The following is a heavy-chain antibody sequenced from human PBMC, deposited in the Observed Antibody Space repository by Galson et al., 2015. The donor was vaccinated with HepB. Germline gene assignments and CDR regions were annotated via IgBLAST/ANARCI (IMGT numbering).Heavy chain of an antibody. D-gene: IGHD3-16*02. Sequence: SVKLSCKVSGYTLTELSMHWVRQAPGKGLEWMGGFDPEDGETIYAQKFQGRVTMTEDTSTDTAYMELSSLRSEDTAVYYCATVITFGGVIVNWFDPWGQGTLVTVSS. CDR2: FDPEDGET. V-gene: IGHV1-24*01. CDR3: ATVITFGGVIVNWFDP. J-gene: IGHJ5*02. CDR1: GYTLTELS.